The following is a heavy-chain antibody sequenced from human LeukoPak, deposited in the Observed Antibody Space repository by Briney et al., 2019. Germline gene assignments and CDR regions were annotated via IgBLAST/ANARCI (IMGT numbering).Heavy chain of an antibody. CDR3: ARSAVVPTTISYFDY. Sequence: GGSLRLSCTASGFTFTSYAMHWVRQAPGQRLEWMGWINAGNGNTKYSQKLQGRVTMTTDTSTSTAYMELRSLRSDDTAVYYCARSAVVPTTISYFDYWGQGTLVTVSS. J-gene: IGHJ4*02. CDR1: GFTFTSYA. CDR2: INAGNGNT. V-gene: IGHV1-3*01. D-gene: IGHD2-2*02.